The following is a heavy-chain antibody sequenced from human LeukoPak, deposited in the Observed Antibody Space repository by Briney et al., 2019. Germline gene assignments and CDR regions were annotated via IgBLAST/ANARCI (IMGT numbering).Heavy chain of an antibody. D-gene: IGHD5-12*01. Sequence: SETLSLTCTVSGGSISSSSYYWGWIRQPPGKGLEWIGSIYYSGSTNYNPSLKSRVTISVDTSKSQFSLKLSSVTAADTAVYYCARRGRIDGYFTYYFDYWGQGTLVTVSS. CDR1: GGSISSSSYY. V-gene: IGHV4-39*07. CDR2: IYYSGST. J-gene: IGHJ4*02. CDR3: ARRGRIDGYFTYYFDY.